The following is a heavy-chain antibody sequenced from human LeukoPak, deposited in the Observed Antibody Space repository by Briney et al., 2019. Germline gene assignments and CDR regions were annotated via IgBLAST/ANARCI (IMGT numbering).Heavy chain of an antibody. CDR2: ISGIGGST. CDR3: AKRGETTSGYSPFDI. CDR1: GFTFSNYA. D-gene: IGHD3-22*01. Sequence: RPGGSLRLSCAGSGFTFSNYAMSWVRQAPGKGLEWVSAISGIGGSTHYADSVKGRFTISRDNSRNTLSLQMNSLRAEDTAAYHCAKRGETTSGYSPFDIWGQRTMVTVSS. J-gene: IGHJ3*02. V-gene: IGHV3-23*01.